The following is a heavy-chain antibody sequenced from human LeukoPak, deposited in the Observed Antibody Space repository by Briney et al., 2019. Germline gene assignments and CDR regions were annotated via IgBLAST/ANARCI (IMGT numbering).Heavy chain of an antibody. V-gene: IGHV1-18*01. CDR3: ARDLADFWSGYGPPRAYGMDV. J-gene: IGHJ6*02. CDR2: ISAYNGNT. CDR1: GYTFTSYG. D-gene: IGHD3-3*01. Sequence: GASVKVSCKASGYTFTSYGISWVRQAPGQGLEWMGWISAYNGNTNYAQKLQGRVTVTTDTSTSTAYMELRSLRSDDTAVYYCARDLADFWSGYGPPRAYGMDVWGQGTTVTVSS.